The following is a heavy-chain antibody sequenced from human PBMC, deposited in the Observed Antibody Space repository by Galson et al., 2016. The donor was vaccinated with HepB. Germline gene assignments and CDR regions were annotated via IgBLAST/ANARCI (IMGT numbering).Heavy chain of an antibody. V-gene: IGHV4-34*01. D-gene: IGHD3-10*01. CDR3: AGKRRSGTYYTFFFDY. Sequence: SETLSLTCDVSGGPFSGYFWTWIRQPPGKGLEWIGEINHSGITNYNPSLESRVTLSVDTSKNQFSLMLTSVTAADTAVYFCAGKRRSGTYYTFFFDYWDEGTLVTVSS. CDR1: GGPFSGYF. J-gene: IGHJ4*02. CDR2: INHSGIT.